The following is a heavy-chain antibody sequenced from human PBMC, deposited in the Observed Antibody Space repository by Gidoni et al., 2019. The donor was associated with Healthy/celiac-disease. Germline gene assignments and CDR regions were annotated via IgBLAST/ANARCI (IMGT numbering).Heavy chain of an antibody. D-gene: IGHD2-15*01. CDR2: IAPIDSYT. Sequence: EVQLVQSGAEVTKPGESLRISCKGSGYSFTSYWISWVRQMPGKGLEGMGRIAPIDSYTNYSPSFQGHVAISADKSISTAYLQWSSLKASDTAMYYCAREIVVVVAATQNWFDPWGQGTLVTVSS. V-gene: IGHV5-10-1*01. CDR3: AREIVVVVAATQNWFDP. J-gene: IGHJ5*02. CDR1: GYSFTSYW.